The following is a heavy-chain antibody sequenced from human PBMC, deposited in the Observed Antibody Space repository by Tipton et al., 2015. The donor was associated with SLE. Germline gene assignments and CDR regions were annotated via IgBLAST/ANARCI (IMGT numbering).Heavy chain of an antibody. Sequence: TLSLTCAVYGGSFSGYYWSWIRQPPGKGLEWIGEINHSGSTNYNPSLKSQVTISVDTSKNQFSLKLSSVTAADTAVYYCARGRSSWDDWGQGTLVTVSS. CDR1: GGSFSGYY. J-gene: IGHJ4*02. CDR2: INHSGST. D-gene: IGHD6-13*01. CDR3: ARGRSSWDD. V-gene: IGHV4-34*01.